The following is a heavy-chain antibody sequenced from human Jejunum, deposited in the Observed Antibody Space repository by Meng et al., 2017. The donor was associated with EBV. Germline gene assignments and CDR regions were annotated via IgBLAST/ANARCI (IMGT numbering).Heavy chain of an antibody. V-gene: IGHV2-5*01. J-gene: IGHJ5*02. CDR3: ARRLNLDYRSGTYNCLDP. D-gene: IGHD3-10*01. CDR2: IYWNDDK. Sequence: QIHFTEVGPTLGKPTQTLTLTCPFSGFSLTTSGVGVAWIRQPPGKALEWLGYIYWNDDKQYSPSLKSRLTITKDTSKNQVVLTMTNMDPVDTATYYCARRLNLDYRSGTYNCLDPWGQGTLVTVSS. CDR1: GFSLTTSGVG.